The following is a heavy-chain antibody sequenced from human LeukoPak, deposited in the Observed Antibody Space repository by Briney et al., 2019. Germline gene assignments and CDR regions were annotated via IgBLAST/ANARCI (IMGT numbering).Heavy chain of an antibody. V-gene: IGHV3-30*04. J-gene: IGHJ3*02. D-gene: IGHD4-17*01. CDR2: ISFDGTHV. Sequence: GGSLRLSCAASGFTFSSYAIHWVRQAPGKGLAWVAVISFDGTHVFYADSVKGRFTISRDNSKNTLYLQMNSLRADDTAVYYCARARATVTRISSFDIWGQGTMVTVSS. CDR1: GFTFSSYA. CDR3: ARARATVTRISSFDI.